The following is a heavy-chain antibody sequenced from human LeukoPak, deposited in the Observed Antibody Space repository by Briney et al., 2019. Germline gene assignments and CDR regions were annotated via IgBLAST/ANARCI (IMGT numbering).Heavy chain of an antibody. V-gene: IGHV3-23*01. CDR1: GFTFSSYA. J-gene: IGHJ6*04. D-gene: IGHD2-2*01. CDR2: ISGSGGST. Sequence: GGSLRLSCAASGFTFSSYAMSWVRQAPGKGLEWVSAISGSGGSTYYADSVKGRFTISRDNSKNTLYLQMNSLRAEDTAVYYCAKDVGVPAAEEGYYYYYGMDVWGKGTTVTVSS. CDR3: AKDVGVPAAEEGYYYYYGMDV.